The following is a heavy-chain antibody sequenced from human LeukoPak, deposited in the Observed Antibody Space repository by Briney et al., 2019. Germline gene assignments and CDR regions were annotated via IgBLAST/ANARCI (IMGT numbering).Heavy chain of an antibody. CDR1: GFTFSSYW. CDR2: IKQDGSEK. D-gene: IGHD6-19*01. CDR3: AKEDTDSSGWYSTFGDAFDI. J-gene: IGHJ3*02. V-gene: IGHV3-7*01. Sequence: GGSLRLSCAASGFTFSSYWMSWVRQAPGKGLEWVANIKQDGSEKYYVDSVKGRFTISRDNAKNSLYLQMNSLRAEDTAVYYCAKEDTDSSGWYSTFGDAFDIWGQGTMVTVSS.